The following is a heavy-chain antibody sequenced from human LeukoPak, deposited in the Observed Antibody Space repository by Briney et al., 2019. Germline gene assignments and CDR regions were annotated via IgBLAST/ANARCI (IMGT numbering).Heavy chain of an antibody. CDR1: GFTFSSYW. CDR2: IKQDGSEK. D-gene: IGHD3-16*01. CDR3: ARERMITDPDAFDI. J-gene: IGHJ3*02. Sequence: GGSLRLSCAASGFTFSSYWMSWVRQAPGKGLEWVANIKQDGSEKYYVDSVKGRFTISRDNSKNTLYLQMGSLRAEDMAVYYCARERMITDPDAFDIWGQGTMVTVSS. V-gene: IGHV3-7*01.